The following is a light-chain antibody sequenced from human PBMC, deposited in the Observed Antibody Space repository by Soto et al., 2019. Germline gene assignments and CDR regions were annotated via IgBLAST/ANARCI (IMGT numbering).Light chain of an antibody. CDR1: SSNIGNNY. Sequence: QSVLTQPPSVSAAPGQRVTISCSGSSSNIGNNYVSWYQHLPGTAPKFLIYDNNKRPSGIPDRFSGSKSGTSATLGITALQTGDEADYYCGTWDSSLSAVVFGGGTKLTVL. J-gene: IGLJ2*01. CDR2: DNN. CDR3: GTWDSSLSAVV. V-gene: IGLV1-51*01.